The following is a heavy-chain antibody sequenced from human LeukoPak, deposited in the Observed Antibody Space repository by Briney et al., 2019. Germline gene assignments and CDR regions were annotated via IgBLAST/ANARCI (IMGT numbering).Heavy chain of an antibody. D-gene: IGHD2-2*01. CDR1: GFTFSNYA. Sequence: GGSLRLSCAASGFTFSNYAIHWVRQAPGKGLEWVSIVGGSGVKTYYADSVKGRFTISRDDSKNTVYLQMNSLRAEDTAVYYCAKRGDCSGTCTYDYWGQGTLVTVSS. V-gene: IGHV3-23*01. CDR3: AKRGDCSGTCTYDY. CDR2: VGGSGVKT. J-gene: IGHJ4*02.